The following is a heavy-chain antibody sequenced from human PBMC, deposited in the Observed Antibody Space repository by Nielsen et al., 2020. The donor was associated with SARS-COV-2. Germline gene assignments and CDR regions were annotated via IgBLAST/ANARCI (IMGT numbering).Heavy chain of an antibody. J-gene: IGHJ6*03. D-gene: IGHD6-13*01. V-gene: IGHV3-30*03. Sequence: WIRQPPGKGLDWVAVMSYDGSLKFYADSVKGRFTISRDNSKNTSFLQMSSLRPEDAAVYYCARDQRGYSSSGLYYYYMDVWGKGTTVTVSS. CDR2: MSYDGSLK. CDR3: ARDQRGYSSSGLYYYYMDV.